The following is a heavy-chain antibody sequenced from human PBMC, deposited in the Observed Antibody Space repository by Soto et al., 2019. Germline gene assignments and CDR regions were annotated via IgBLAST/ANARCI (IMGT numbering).Heavy chain of an antibody. Sequence: ASVKVSCKASGYTFTHYALHWVRPAPGERLEWMGWINAGHGTTKYSQKFQGRVTITRDTSANIAYMQLTSLESEDTAVYYCARSPYSGSYYGYFDYWGQGTLVTVSS. J-gene: IGHJ4*02. V-gene: IGHV1-3*01. CDR2: INAGHGTT. CDR1: GYTFTHYA. CDR3: ARSPYSGSYYGYFDY. D-gene: IGHD3-10*01.